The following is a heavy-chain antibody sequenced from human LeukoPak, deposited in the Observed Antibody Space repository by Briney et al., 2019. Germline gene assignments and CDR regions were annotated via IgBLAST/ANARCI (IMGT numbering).Heavy chain of an antibody. J-gene: IGHJ4*02. CDR3: ARARYGSGSYYNY. CDR1: GGSISSXY. D-gene: IGHD3-10*01. V-gene: IGHV4-59*01. CDR2: IYYSGST. Sequence: LTCTVSGGSISSXYWSWIRQPPGXGLEXIGYIYYSGSTNYNPSLKSRVTISVDTSKNQFSLKLSSVTAADTAVYYCARARYGSGSYYNYWGQGTLVTVSS.